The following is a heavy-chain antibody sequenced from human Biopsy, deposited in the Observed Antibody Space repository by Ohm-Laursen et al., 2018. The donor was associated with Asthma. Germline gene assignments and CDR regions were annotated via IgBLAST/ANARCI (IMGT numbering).Heavy chain of an antibody. CDR2: IYYSGST. CDR3: ASKPDYGDSTFNY. J-gene: IGHJ4*02. V-gene: IGHV4-30-4*02. Sequence: SDTLSLTCTVSGGSLSSGDYYWNWIRQPPGKGLEWIGYIYYSGSTYYNPSLKSRLTISVDTSKNQFSLKLSSVTAADTAVYYCASKPDYGDSTFNYWGQGTLVTVSS. D-gene: IGHD4-17*01. CDR1: GGSLSSGDYY.